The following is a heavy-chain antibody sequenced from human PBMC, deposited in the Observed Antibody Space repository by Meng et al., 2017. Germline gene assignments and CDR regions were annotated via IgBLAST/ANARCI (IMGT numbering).Heavy chain of an antibody. V-gene: IGHV4-34*01. CDR2: INHSGST. Sequence: VRLRQGGAGLLKPSETLSLTCAVYGGSFSGYYWSWIRQPPGKGLEWIGEINHSGSTNYNPSLKSRVTISVDTSKNQFSLKLSSVTAADTAVYYCARRGIAARPFYYWGQGTLVTVSS. CDR3: ARRGIAARPFYY. J-gene: IGHJ4*02. CDR1: GGSFSGYY. D-gene: IGHD6-6*01.